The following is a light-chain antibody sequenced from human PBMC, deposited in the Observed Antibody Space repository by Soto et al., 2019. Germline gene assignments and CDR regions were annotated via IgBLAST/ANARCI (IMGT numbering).Light chain of an antibody. CDR3: QQYGRSPPDT. V-gene: IGKV3-20*01. J-gene: IGKJ2*01. CDR1: QSVSSDF. CDR2: GTS. Sequence: EIVLTQSPGTLSLSPGERATLSCRASQSVSSDFLAWYHQKPGQAPRLLIYGTSSRATGIPDRFSGSGSGTDFTLTISRLEPEDFAVYYCQQYGRSPPDTFGQGTKLEI.